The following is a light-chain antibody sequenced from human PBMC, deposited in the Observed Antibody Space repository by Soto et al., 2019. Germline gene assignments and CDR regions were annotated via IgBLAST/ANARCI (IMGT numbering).Light chain of an antibody. CDR1: SSDVGSYNV. V-gene: IGLV2-23*02. CDR2: EVS. CDR3: CSYAGSSSAYV. J-gene: IGLJ1*01. Sequence: QSVLTQPASVSGSPGQSITISCTGTSSDVGSYNVVSWYQQHPGKAPKLLIYEVSKRPSGVSDRFSGSKSGNTASLTISGLQAADEADYHCCSYAGSSSAYVFGTGTKLTVL.